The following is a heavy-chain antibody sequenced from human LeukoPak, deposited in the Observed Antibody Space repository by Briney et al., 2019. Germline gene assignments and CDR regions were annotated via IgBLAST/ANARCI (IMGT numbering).Heavy chain of an antibody. Sequence: SETLSLTCTVSGGSISSYYWSWIRQPPGKGLEWIGYIYYSGSTNYNPSLKSRVTISVDTSKNQFSLKLSSVTAADTAVYYCARAPSDIVVVIGYYFDYWGQGTLVTVSS. D-gene: IGHD2-15*01. CDR1: GGSISSYY. J-gene: IGHJ4*02. CDR3: ARAPSDIVVVIGYYFDY. V-gene: IGHV4-59*08. CDR2: IYYSGST.